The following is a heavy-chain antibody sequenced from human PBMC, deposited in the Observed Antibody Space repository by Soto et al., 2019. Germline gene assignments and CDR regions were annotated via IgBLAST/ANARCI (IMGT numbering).Heavy chain of an antibody. J-gene: IGHJ6*02. Sequence: PSETLSLTCAVSGGSISRGGYYWRWIRQHPGKGLEWIGYIYYIGNTYYNPSLKSRVTISVDTSKSQFSLKLRSVTAAYTAVYYCVRHLQGGMDVWGQGNNVT. V-gene: IGHV4-31*11. CDR2: IYYIGNT. CDR3: VRHLQGGMDV. D-gene: IGHD1-1*01. CDR1: GGSISRGGYY.